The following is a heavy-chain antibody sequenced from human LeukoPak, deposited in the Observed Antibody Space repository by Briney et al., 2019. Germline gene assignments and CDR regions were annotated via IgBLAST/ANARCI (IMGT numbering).Heavy chain of an antibody. V-gene: IGHV3-23*01. J-gene: IGHJ4*02. D-gene: IGHD4-4*01. Sequence: GGSLRLSCAASGFTFSGYAMSWVRQAPGKGLEWVSAISGSGGSTYYADSVKGRFTISRDNSKNTLYLQMNSLRAEDTAVYYCAKDLGTVTGGRYYFDYWGQGTLVTVSS. CDR3: AKDLGTVTGGRYYFDY. CDR2: ISGSGGST. CDR1: GFTFSGYA.